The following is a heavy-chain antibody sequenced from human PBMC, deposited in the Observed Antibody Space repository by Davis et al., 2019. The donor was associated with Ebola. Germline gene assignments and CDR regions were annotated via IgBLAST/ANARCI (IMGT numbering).Heavy chain of an antibody. V-gene: IGHV3-9*01. Sequence: SLKISCAASGFTFDDYAMHWVRQAPGKGLEWVSGISWNSGSIGYADSVKGRFTISRDNAKNSLYLQMNSLRAEDTALYYCASPDPWGQGTLVTVSS. CDR3: ASPDP. CDR1: GFTFDDYA. J-gene: IGHJ5*02. CDR2: ISWNSGSI.